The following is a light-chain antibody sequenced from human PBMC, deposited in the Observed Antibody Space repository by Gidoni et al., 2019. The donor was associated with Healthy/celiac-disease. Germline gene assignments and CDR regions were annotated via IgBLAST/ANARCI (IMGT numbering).Light chain of an antibody. Sequence: DIQMTQSPSTLSASVGDRVTITCRASQSISSCLAWYQQKPGKAPKRLIYKASSLERGVPTSISGSGSGTEFTLTISSLQPDDFATYYCQQYNSYSCSFGQGTKLEIK. J-gene: IGKJ2*04. CDR1: QSISSC. V-gene: IGKV1-5*03. CDR3: QQYNSYSCS. CDR2: KAS.